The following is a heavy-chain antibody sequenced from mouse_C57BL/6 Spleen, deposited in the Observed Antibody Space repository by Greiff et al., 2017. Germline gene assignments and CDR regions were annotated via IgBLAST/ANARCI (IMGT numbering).Heavy chain of an antibody. CDR2: INPSNGGT. CDR3: GRRYDYGAMDY. D-gene: IGHD2-4*01. Sequence: QVQLQQSGAELVKPGASVKMSCKASGYTFTSYWMHWVKQRTGQGLEWIGNINPSNGGTNYNEKFKCKATLTVDTSSSTAYMQLSSQAAEVSSVDYCGRRYDYGAMDYGGQGTSVTVSS. J-gene: IGHJ4*01. V-gene: IGHV1-53*01. CDR1: GYTFTSYW.